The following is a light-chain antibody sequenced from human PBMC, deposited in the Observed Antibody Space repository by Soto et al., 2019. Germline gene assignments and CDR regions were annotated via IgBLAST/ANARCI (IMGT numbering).Light chain of an antibody. Sequence: DIQMTQSPSSLSASLGDRVTITCRASQVINNYLAWYQQRPGKVPKLLISGASSLHSGVPSRFNGSGSGTDFTLTISSLQPEDVATYYCQKYNSAPWTFGQGTKIEIK. CDR3: QKYNSAPWT. V-gene: IGKV1-27*01. CDR2: GAS. J-gene: IGKJ1*01. CDR1: QVINNY.